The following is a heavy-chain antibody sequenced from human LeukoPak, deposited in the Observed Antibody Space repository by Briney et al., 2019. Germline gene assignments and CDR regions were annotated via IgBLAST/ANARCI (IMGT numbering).Heavy chain of an antibody. CDR2: IYTSGST. V-gene: IGHV4-4*07. J-gene: IGHJ4*02. CDR3: ARLTSGYSSSWYGPSTDHFDY. Sequence: SETLSLTCTVYGGSLSSYYWSWIRQPAGKGLEWIGRIYTSGSTNYNPSLKRRGTISVDPSKHQFSLKLSSVTAADTAVYYCARLTSGYSSSWYGPSTDHFDYWGQGTLVTVSS. D-gene: IGHD6-13*01. CDR1: GGSLSSYY.